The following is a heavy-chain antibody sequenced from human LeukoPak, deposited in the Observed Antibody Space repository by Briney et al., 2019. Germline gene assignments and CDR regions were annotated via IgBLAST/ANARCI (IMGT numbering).Heavy chain of an antibody. V-gene: IGHV4-39*07. Sequence: SETLSLTCTVSGGSFTDYYWGWIRQPPGKGLEWIGSFYYRGNTFYNPSLRNRVSISIDTSKGRFSLNLDSVTAADTAVYFCTRDREHGTQDPWGQGTLVTVS. CDR3: TRDREHGTQDP. CDR1: GGSFTDYY. J-gene: IGHJ5*02. CDR2: FYYRGNT. D-gene: IGHD1-26*01.